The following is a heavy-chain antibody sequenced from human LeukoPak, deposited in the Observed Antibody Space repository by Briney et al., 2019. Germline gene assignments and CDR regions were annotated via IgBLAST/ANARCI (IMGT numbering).Heavy chain of an antibody. D-gene: IGHD3-22*01. CDR2: ISYDGSNK. Sequence: PGGSLRLSCAASGFTFSSYAMHWVRQAPGKGLEWVAVISYDGSNKYYADSVKGRFTISRDNSKNTLYLQMNSLRAEDTAVYYCARVSGMIVEGAEYYFDYWGQGTLVTVSS. V-gene: IGHV3-30-3*01. J-gene: IGHJ4*02. CDR3: ARVSGMIVEGAEYYFDY. CDR1: GFTFSSYA.